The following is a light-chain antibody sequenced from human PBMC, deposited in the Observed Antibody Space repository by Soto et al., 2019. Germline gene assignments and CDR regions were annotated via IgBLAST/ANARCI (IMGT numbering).Light chain of an antibody. CDR2: DAS. Sequence: ENVLTQSPATLSLSPGERATLSCRASQSVSNYVAWYQQKPGQAPRLLIYDASNRATGIPARFSGSGSGTDFILTISSLEPEDFAVYYCQQRDSWPPTFGQGTKVDIK. CDR1: QSVSNY. CDR3: QQRDSWPPT. J-gene: IGKJ1*01. V-gene: IGKV3-11*01.